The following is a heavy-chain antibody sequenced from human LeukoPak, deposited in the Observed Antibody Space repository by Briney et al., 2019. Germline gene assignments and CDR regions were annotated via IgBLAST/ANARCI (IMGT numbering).Heavy chain of an antibody. D-gene: IGHD2-8*01. V-gene: IGHV1-69*01. Sequence: GSSVKVSCKASGGTFNNYAVSWVRQAPGQGFEWLGGIIPIFGTTNYTQNFQGRITITADESTNTAYMELSSLRSDDTAVYYCARSYLVFNWFDPWGQGTLVTASS. J-gene: IGHJ5*02. CDR1: GGTFNNYA. CDR2: IIPIFGTT. CDR3: ARSYLVFNWFDP.